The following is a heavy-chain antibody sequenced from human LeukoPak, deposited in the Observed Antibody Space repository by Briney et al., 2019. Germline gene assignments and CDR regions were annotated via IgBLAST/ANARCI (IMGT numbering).Heavy chain of an antibody. CDR2: IYYSGST. V-gene: IGHV4-59*01. J-gene: IGHJ4*02. CDR3: ARVGMDIYSSSWYPFDY. CDR1: GGSISSYY. D-gene: IGHD6-13*01. Sequence: SETLSLTCTVSGGSISSYYWSWIRQPPGKGLEWIGYIYYSGSTNYNPPLKSRVTISVDTSKNQFSLKLSSVTAADTAVYYCARVGMDIYSSSWYPFDYWGQGTLVTVSS.